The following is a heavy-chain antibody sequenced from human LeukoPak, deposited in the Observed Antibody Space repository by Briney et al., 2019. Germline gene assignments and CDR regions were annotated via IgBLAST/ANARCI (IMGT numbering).Heavy chain of an antibody. V-gene: IGHV4-39*01. Sequence: SETLSLTCTVSGGSISNSSYDWGWIREPRGKGREWIGSIYYSGSTYYNPSLKSRVTISVDTSKNQFSLTLSSVTAADTAVYYCARGDDYGDYWGLYWGQGTLVTVSS. CDR3: ARGDDYGDYWGLY. CDR1: GGSISNSSYD. D-gene: IGHD4-17*01. CDR2: IYYSGST. J-gene: IGHJ4*02.